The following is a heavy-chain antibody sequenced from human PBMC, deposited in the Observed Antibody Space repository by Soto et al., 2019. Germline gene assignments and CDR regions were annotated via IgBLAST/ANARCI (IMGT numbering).Heavy chain of an antibody. CDR2: ISAYNYNT. V-gene: IGHV1-18*01. Sequence: ASVKVSCKASGYTFHNYGVNWVRQAPGHGLEWMGRISAYNYNTHYAQNFEGRVTMTTDTSTSTAYMEPRSLRSDDTAIYYCGRSSSMLGAGWSDSWGRGTLVTVSS. J-gene: IGHJ5*01. D-gene: IGHD2-8*01. CDR3: GRSSSMLGAGWSDS. CDR1: GYTFHNYG.